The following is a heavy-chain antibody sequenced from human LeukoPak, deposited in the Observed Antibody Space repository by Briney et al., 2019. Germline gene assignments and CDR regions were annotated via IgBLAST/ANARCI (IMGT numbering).Heavy chain of an antibody. V-gene: IGHV3-9*01. CDR2: ISWNSGSI. Sequence: PGRSLRLSCAASGFTFDDYAMHWVRQAPGKGLEWVSGISWNSGSIGYADSVKGRFTISRDNAKNSLYLRMNSLRAEDTALYYCAKDGAPYSGSYFDYWGQGTLSPSPQ. J-gene: IGHJ4*02. CDR3: AKDGAPYSGSYFDY. CDR1: GFTFDDYA. D-gene: IGHD1-26*01.